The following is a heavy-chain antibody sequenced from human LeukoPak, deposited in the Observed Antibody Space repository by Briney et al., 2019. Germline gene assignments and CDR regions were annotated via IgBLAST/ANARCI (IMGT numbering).Heavy chain of an antibody. CDR3: ARRGGSYRLFYYYYMDV. CDR1: GYSISSGYY. V-gene: IGHV4-38-2*01. J-gene: IGHJ6*03. Sequence: SETLSLTCAVSGYSISSGYYWGWIRHPPGKGLEWIGSIYHSGSTYYNPSLKSRVTISVDTSKNQFSLKLSSVTAADTAVYYCARRGGSYRLFYYYYMDVWGKGTTVTVSS. D-gene: IGHD1-26*01. CDR2: IYHSGST.